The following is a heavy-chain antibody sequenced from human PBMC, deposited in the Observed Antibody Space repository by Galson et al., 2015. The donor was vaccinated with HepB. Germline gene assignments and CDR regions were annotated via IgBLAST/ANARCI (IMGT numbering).Heavy chain of an antibody. V-gene: IGHV1-2*06. CDR1: GYTFTGYY. J-gene: IGHJ6*02. CDR3: ARESLVVVTRAGYYYYYGMDV. D-gene: IGHD3-22*01. CDR2: INPNSGGT. Sequence: SVKVSCKASGYTFTGYYMHWVRQAPGQGLEWMGRINPNSGGTNYAQKFQGRVTMTRDTSISTAYMELSRLRSDDTAVYYCARESLVVVTRAGYYYYYGMDVWGQGTTVTVSS.